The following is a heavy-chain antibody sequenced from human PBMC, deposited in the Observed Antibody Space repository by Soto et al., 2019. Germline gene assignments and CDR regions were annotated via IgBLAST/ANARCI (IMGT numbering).Heavy chain of an antibody. D-gene: IGHD3-3*01. CDR3: ARDRVNYGFWGRHYAFDI. J-gene: IGHJ3*02. Sequence: SETLSLTCTVSGGCISSYYWSWIRQPPGKGLEWIGYIYYSGSTNYNPSLKSRVTISVDTSKNQFSLKLSSVTAADTAVYYCARDRVNYGFWGRHYAFDIWGQGTLVTVSS. CDR2: IYYSGST. V-gene: IGHV4-59*13. CDR1: GGCISSYY.